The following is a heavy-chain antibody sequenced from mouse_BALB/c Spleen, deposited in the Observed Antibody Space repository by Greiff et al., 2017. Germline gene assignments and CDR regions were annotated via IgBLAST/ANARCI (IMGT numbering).Heavy chain of an antibody. CDR3: ARDSHYEGFDY. CDR1: GFTFTDYY. Sequence: QVVSGGGLVQPGGSLRLSCATSGFTFTDYYMSWVRQPPGKALEWLGFIRNKANGYTTEYSASLKGRFTISRDNSQSILYLQMNTLRAEDSATYYCARDSHYEGFDYWGQGTTLTVSS. V-gene: IGHV7-3*02. J-gene: IGHJ2*01. CDR2: IRNKANGYTT. D-gene: IGHD2-4*01.